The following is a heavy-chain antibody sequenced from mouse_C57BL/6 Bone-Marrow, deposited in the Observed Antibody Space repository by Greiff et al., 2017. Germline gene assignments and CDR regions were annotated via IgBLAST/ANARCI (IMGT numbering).Heavy chain of an antibody. V-gene: IGHV14-4*01. Sequence: EVQLQQSGAELVRPGASVKLSCTASGFNFKDDYMHWVKQRPEQGLEWIGWIDPENGDTEYASKFQGKATITADTSSNTAYLQLSSLTSEDTAVYYCTTLGGYYFDYWGQGTTLTVSS. CDR3: TTLGGYYFDY. CDR1: GFNFKDDY. CDR2: IDPENGDT. D-gene: IGHD4-1*01. J-gene: IGHJ2*01.